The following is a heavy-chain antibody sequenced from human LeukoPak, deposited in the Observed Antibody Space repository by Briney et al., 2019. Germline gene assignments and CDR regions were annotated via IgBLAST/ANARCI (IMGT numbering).Heavy chain of an antibody. D-gene: IGHD3-16*01. CDR3: TRGGSYGDF. CDR1: GFTFRSYW. J-gene: IGHJ4*02. CDR2: LKSDGSSR. V-gene: IGHV3-74*01. Sequence: GGSLRLSCEASGFTFRSYWMHWVRQTPGRGLVWVSSLKSDGSSRTYADSVKGRFTISRDNTKNTLYLQMSSLIAADTAVCYCTRGGSYGDFWGQGTLVTVSS.